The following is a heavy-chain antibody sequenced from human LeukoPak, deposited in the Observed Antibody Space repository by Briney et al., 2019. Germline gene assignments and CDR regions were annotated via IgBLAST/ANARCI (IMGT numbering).Heavy chain of an antibody. CDR2: ISYGGSNK. Sequence: GSLRLSCAASGFTFSSYAMHWVRQAPGKGLEWVAVISYGGSNKYYADSVKGRFTISRDNSKNTLYLQMNSLRAEDTAVYYCARSLTLYYFDYWGQGTLVTVSS. CDR1: GFTFSSYA. J-gene: IGHJ4*02. V-gene: IGHV3-30-3*01. CDR3: ARSLTLYYFDY.